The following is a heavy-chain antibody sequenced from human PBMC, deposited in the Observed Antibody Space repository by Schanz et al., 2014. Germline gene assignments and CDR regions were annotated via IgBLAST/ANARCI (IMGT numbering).Heavy chain of an antibody. V-gene: IGHV1-18*04. D-gene: IGHD3-3*01. CDR2: ITAYNGDT. Sequence: QVQLVQSGAELRKPGTSVKVSCKASGYTFTGYYMHWVRQAPGQGLEWMGWITAYNGDTNYALKLQGRVTMTTDTSTGTAYMELRSLRSDDTAVYYCARGFDFWDRWGQGTLVIVSS. CDR1: GYTFTGYY. J-gene: IGHJ4*02. CDR3: ARGFDFWDR.